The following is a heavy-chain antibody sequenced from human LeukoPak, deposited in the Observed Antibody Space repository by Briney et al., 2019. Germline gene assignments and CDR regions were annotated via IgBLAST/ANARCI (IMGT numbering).Heavy chain of an antibody. CDR3: AKDPPRVL. CDR1: GFTFSSYD. CDR2: ISGSGGST. V-gene: IGHV3-23*01. J-gene: IGHJ4*02. Sequence: GGSLRLSCAASGFTFSSYDMSWVRQAPGKGLEWVSDISGSGGSTYYADPVKGRFTISRDNSKNTLYLQMNSLRAEDTAGYCGAKDPPRVLWGQGTLVTVSS.